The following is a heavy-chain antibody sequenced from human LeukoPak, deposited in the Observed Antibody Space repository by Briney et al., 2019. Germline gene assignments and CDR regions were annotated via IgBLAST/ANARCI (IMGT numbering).Heavy chain of an antibody. D-gene: IGHD1-26*01. CDR2: INHSGST. Sequence: PSETLSLTCAVYGGSFSGYYWSWIRQPPGKGLEWIGEINHSGSTNYNPSLKSRVTISVDTSKNQFSLKLGSVTAADTAVYYCASGSYLFDYWGQGTLVTVSS. V-gene: IGHV4-34*01. CDR3: ASGSYLFDY. CDR1: GGSFSGYY. J-gene: IGHJ4*02.